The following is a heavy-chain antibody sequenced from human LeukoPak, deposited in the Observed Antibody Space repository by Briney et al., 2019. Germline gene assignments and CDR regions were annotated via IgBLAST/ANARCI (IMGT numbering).Heavy chain of an antibody. V-gene: IGHV3-30*03. J-gene: IGHJ3*02. D-gene: IGHD3-22*01. CDR1: GFTFSRYG. CDR3: ARDRGTYYYDSSSHYDGFDI. Sequence: GGSLRLSCAASGFTFSRYGMHWVRQAPGKGLEWVAVISYDGSNKYYADSVKGRFTISRDNAKNSLYLQMNSLRAEDTAVYYCARDRGTYYYDSSSHYDGFDIWGQGTMVTVSS. CDR2: ISYDGSNK.